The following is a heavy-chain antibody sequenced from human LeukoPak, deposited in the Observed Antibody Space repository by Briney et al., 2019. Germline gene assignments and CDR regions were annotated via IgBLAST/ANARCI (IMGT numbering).Heavy chain of an antibody. V-gene: IGHV3-23*01. J-gene: IGHJ1*01. CDR1: GFTFSTYA. D-gene: IGHD1-26*01. Sequence: GGSLRLSCAASGFTFSTYAMSWVRQAPGKGLEWVSGISGSGGSTYYADSVKGRFTISRDNSKNTLYLQMNSLKTEDTAVYYCTTDREGREPRERYFQHWGQGTLVTVSS. CDR3: TTDREGREPRERYFQH. CDR2: ISGSGGST.